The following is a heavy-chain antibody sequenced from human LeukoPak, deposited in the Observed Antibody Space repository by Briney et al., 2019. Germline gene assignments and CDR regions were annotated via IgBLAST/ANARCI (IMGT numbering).Heavy chain of an antibody. Sequence: SETLSLTCTVSGGSISTTSYYWGWTRQSPGKGLEWIGTIYYGGSTDYNPSLKSRVTMSADTSKNQFSLKVTSVTAADTAVYYCARGSSSWYGYWFDPWGQGTLVTVSS. J-gene: IGHJ5*02. V-gene: IGHV4-39*07. CDR2: IYYGGST. CDR1: GGSISTTSYY. CDR3: ARGSSSWYGYWFDP. D-gene: IGHD6-13*01.